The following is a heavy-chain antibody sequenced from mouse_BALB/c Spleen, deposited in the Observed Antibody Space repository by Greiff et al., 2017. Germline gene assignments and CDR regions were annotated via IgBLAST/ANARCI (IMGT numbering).Heavy chain of an antibody. CDR2: ISSGGGST. CDR3: ARQGDGYYEFAY. V-gene: IGHV5-12-1*01. CDR1: GFAFSSYD. D-gene: IGHD2-3*01. Sequence: EVNVVESGGGLVKPGGSLKLSCAASGFAFSSYDMSWVRQTPEKRLEWVAYISSGGGSTYYPDTVKGRFTISRDNAKNTLYLQMSSLKSEDTAMYYCARQGDGYYEFAYWGQGTLVTVSA. J-gene: IGHJ3*01.